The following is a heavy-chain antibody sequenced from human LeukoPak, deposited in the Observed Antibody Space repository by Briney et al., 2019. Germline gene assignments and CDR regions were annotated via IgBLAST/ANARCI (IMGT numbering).Heavy chain of an antibody. V-gene: IGHV3-23*01. Sequence: TGGSLTLSCAASVFTFSIYGMSCVRHAPGKGLECVSVISCSVGSTYYAASVKGRFTISRDNSNNTLYLQMNRLRVEDTAVYYCAKDSRGYQDYFDYWGQGTLVTVSS. CDR2: ISCSVGST. J-gene: IGHJ4*02. CDR1: VFTFSIYG. CDR3: AKDSRGYQDYFDY. D-gene: IGHD3-22*01.